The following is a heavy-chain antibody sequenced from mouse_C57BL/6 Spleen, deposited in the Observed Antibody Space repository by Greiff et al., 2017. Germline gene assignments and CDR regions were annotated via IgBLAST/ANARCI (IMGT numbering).Heavy chain of an antibody. J-gene: IGHJ1*03. V-gene: IGHV1-62-2*01. Sequence: QVQLQQSGAELVKPGASVKLSCKASGYTFTEYTIHWVKQRSGQGLEWIGWFYPGSGSIKYNEKFKDKVTLTADKSSSTVYMELSSLTSEDSAVYFCARHDGYYDYPYWYFDVWGTGTTVTVSS. CDR1: GYTFTEYT. CDR2: FYPGSGSI. CDR3: ARHDGYYDYPYWYFDV. D-gene: IGHD2-4*01.